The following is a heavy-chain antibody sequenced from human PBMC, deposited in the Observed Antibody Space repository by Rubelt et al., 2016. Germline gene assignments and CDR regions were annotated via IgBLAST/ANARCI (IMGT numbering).Heavy chain of an antibody. V-gene: IGHV3-66*01. Sequence: QLVESGGGLVQPGGSLRLSCAASGFSVSSKYMAWVRQAPGKGLEWVSSIYANGNTHYADSMKGRFTISRDNSKNTLYLQMNNLRAEDTALYYCVSGDYGLVLVYWGQGTLVTVSS. D-gene: IGHD4-17*01. CDR3: VSGDYGLVLVY. J-gene: IGHJ4*02. CDR2: IYANGNT. CDR1: GFSVSSKY.